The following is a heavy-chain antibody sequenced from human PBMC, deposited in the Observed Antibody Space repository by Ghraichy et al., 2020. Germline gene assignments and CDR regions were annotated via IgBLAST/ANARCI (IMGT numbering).Heavy chain of an antibody. CDR1: GFTFSDYY. CDR2: ISSSGSTI. V-gene: IGHV3-11*01. J-gene: IGHJ3*02. D-gene: IGHD3-22*01. CDR3: ARDRNYYDSSGYYTDDAFDI. Sequence: GESLNISCAASGFTFSDYYMSWIRQAPGKGLEWVSYISSSGSTIYYADSVKGRFTISRDNAKNSLYLQMNSLRAEDTAVYYCARDRNYYDSSGYYTDDAFDIWGQGTMVTVSS.